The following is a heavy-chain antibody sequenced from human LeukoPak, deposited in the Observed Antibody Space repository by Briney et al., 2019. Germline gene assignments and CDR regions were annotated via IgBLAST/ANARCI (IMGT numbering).Heavy chain of an antibody. D-gene: IGHD3-10*01. V-gene: IGHV4-59*08. CDR3: ARHAPSQYYYGSGSYYHDEYFQH. CDR2: IYYSGST. J-gene: IGHJ1*01. CDR1: GGYISSYY. Sequence: SETLSLTCTVSGGYISSYYWSWIRQPPGKGLERIRYIYYSGSTNYNPSLKSRVTISVDTSKNQFSLKLSSVTAADTAVYYCARHAPSQYYYGSGSYYHDEYFQHWGQGTLVTVSS.